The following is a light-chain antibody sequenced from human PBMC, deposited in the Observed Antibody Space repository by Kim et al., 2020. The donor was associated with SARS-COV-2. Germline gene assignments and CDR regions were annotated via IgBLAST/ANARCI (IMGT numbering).Light chain of an antibody. Sequence: QSITISCTGTSSDVGGYNYVAWYQKHPGKAPKLMIYDVSNRPSVVSNRFSGSKSGNTASLTISGLQTEDEADYYCSSYTTSSTSYVFGTGTKVTVL. V-gene: IGLV2-14*03. CDR2: DVS. J-gene: IGLJ1*01. CDR3: SSYTTSSTSYV. CDR1: SSDVGGYNY.